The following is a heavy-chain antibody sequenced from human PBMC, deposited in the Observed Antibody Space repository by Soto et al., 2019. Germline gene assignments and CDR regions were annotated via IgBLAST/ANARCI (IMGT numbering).Heavy chain of an antibody. J-gene: IGHJ4*02. V-gene: IGHV3-53*01. CDR1: GFTVSSNY. Sequence: GGSLRLSCAASGFTVSSNYMSWVRQAPGKGLEWVSVIYSGGSTYYADSVKGRFTISRDNSKNTLYLQMNSLRAEDTAVYYCARDRGDGYNWYYFDYWGQGTLVTGSS. CDR3: ARDRGDGYNWYYFDY. D-gene: IGHD1-1*01. CDR2: IYSGGST.